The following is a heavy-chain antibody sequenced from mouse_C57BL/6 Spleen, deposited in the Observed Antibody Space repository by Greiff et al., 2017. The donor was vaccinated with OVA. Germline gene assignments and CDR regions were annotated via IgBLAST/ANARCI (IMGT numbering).Heavy chain of an antibody. CDR2: ISDGSSYT. D-gene: IGHD3-2*02. J-gene: IGHJ3*01. V-gene: IGHV5-4*01. Sequence: EVKLVESGGGLVKPGGSLKLSCAASGFTFSSYAMSWVRQTPEKRLEWVATISDGSSYTYYPDNVKGRFTISRDNAKNNLYLQMSHLKSEDTAMYYCARDRTAQAIWFAYWGQGTLVTVSA. CDR3: ARDRTAQAIWFAY. CDR1: GFTFSSYA.